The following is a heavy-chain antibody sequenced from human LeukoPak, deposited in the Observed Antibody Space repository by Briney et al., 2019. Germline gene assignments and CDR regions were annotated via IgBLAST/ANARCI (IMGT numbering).Heavy chain of an antibody. CDR1: GFTFSSYG. V-gene: IGHV3-33*06. CDR3: AKEGYYGSGSFPDS. CDR2: IWYDGSNK. D-gene: IGHD3-10*01. J-gene: IGHJ4*02. Sequence: GRSLRLSCAASGFTFSSYGMHWVRQAPGKGLEWVAVIWYDGSNKYYADSVKGRFTISRDNSKNSLYLQMNSLRVEDTAVYYCAKEGYYGSGSFPDSWGQGTLVTVSS.